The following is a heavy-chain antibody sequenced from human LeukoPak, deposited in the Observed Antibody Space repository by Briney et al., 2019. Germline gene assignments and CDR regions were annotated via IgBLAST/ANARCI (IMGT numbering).Heavy chain of an antibody. CDR2: ISANGRT. J-gene: IGHJ5*02. V-gene: IGHV4-61*02. Sequence: SETLSVTCTVSGDSTSNSNYFWSWIRQPAGMGLEWIGRISANGRTDYNPSLKSRVTMSLDTSKNRFTLHLSSVTAADTALYYCARYYIGWLDPWGQGTLVTVSS. CDR3: ARYYIGWLDP. CDR1: GDSTSNSNYF. D-gene: IGHD3-10*01.